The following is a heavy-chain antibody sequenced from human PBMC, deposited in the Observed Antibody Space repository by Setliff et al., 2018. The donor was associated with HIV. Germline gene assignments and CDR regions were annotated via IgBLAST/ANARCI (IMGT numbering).Heavy chain of an antibody. D-gene: IGHD3-16*01. Sequence: SETLSLTCSVSGVSINTYYWNWVRQSGTGLEWIGYYHYTGGTSYNPSLTRRVTISADTSKNQFSLNLTSVTAADTAVYYCARKNYGGAFDIWGLGTMVTVSS. CDR2: YHYTGGT. J-gene: IGHJ3*02. CDR1: GVSINTYY. CDR3: ARKNYGGAFDI. V-gene: IGHV4-59*01.